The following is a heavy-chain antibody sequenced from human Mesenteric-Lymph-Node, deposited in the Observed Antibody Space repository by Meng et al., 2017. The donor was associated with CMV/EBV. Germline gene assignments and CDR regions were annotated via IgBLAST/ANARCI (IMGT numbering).Heavy chain of an antibody. D-gene: IGHD2-15*01. V-gene: IGHV2-5*02. CDR2: IFWDDDT. CDR1: GISFSTSGVG. J-gene: IGHJ5*02. CDR3: AHRRGSNWFDP. Sequence: TFPGISFSTSGVGVGWIRQPPGKALEWLALIFWDDDTRYNPSLKNRLTITKDTSKSQVVLTMTNLDPVDTATYYCAHRRGSNWFDPWGQGTLVTVSS.